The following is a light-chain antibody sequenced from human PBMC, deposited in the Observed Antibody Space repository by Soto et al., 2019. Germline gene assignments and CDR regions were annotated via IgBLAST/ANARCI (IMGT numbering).Light chain of an antibody. J-gene: IGKJ5*01. CDR2: GAS. V-gene: IGKV3-15*01. CDR3: QQYSNWPT. Sequence: IVITQSPATLSVSPGDRATLSCRASQSVSRNLAWYQQRPGQAPRLLISGASTRATGIAARFSGSGSGREFTLTISSLQSEDYALYYCQQYSNWPTFGHGTRLEI. CDR1: QSVSRN.